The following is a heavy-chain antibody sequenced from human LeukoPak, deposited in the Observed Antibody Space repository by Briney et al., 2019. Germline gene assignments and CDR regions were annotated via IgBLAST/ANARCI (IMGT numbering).Heavy chain of an antibody. CDR1: GGTFSSYA. CDR2: IIPKFGTA. J-gene: IGHJ5*02. D-gene: IGHD2-2*02. V-gene: IGHV1-69*05. CDR3: ARDCSSSSCYRAGLDWSDP. Sequence: ASVKVSCKASGGTFSSYAISWVRQAPGQGLEWMGGIIPKFGTASYAQKFQGRVTITTDESSTTAYMELSSLRPDDTAVYYCARDCSSSSCYRAGLDWSDPWGQGTLVTVSS.